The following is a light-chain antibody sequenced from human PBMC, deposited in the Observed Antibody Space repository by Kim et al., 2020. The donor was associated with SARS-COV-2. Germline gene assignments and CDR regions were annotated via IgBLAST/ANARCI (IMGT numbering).Light chain of an antibody. CDR1: NIGSKS. V-gene: IGLV3-21*03. Sequence: PGKTASITCGGNNIGSKSVHWYQQKPGQAPVLVVYDDSDRPSGIPERFSGSNSGNTATLTISRVEAGDEADYYCQVWDSSSDHPGVFGGGTQLTVL. J-gene: IGLJ2*01. CDR3: QVWDSSSDHPGV. CDR2: DDS.